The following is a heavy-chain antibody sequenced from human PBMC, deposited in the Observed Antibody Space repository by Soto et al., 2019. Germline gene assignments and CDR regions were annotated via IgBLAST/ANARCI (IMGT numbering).Heavy chain of an antibody. V-gene: IGHV1-3*01. J-gene: IGHJ1*01. CDR2: INAGNGNT. D-gene: IGHD3-16*02. Sequence: QVQLVQSGAEVKKPGASVKVSCKASGYTFTSYAMHWVRQAPGQRLEWMGWINAGNGNTKYSQKFQGRVTITRDTSASTAYMELSSLRSEDTAVYYCARAPRGPYDYVWGSYLNPWGQGTLVTVSS. CDR1: GYTFTSYA. CDR3: ARAPRGPYDYVWGSYLNP.